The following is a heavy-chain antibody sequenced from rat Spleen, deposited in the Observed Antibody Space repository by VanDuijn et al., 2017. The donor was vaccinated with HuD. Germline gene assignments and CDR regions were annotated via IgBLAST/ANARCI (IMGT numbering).Heavy chain of an antibody. V-gene: IGHV5-19*01. CDR3: ATHGTMAARSGYYFDY. D-gene: IGHD1-2*01. CDR2: ITPIGITT. CDR1: GFSLMDYS. J-gene: IGHJ2*01. Sequence: VQLKESGPGLVQPSQTLSLTCTVSGFSLMDYSVHWVRQPPGKGLEWVAAITPIGITTDYRDSVKGRFTISRENAKSTLYLQMDSLRSEDTATYYCATHGTMAARSGYYFDYWGQGVVVTVSS.